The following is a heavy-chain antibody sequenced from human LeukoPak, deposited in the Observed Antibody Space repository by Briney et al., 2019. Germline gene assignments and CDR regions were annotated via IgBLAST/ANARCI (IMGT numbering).Heavy chain of an antibody. CDR2: IYYSGAT. D-gene: IGHD4-17*01. V-gene: IGHV4-59*12. CDR3: ARLSDDYGAH. CDR1: GGSISTYY. J-gene: IGHJ4*02. Sequence: SETLSLTCTVSGGSISTYYWNWIRQPPGKGLEWIGYIYYSGATNYNPSLKSRVTISVDTSKNQFSLKLSSVTAADTAVYYCARLSDDYGAHWGQGTLVTVSS.